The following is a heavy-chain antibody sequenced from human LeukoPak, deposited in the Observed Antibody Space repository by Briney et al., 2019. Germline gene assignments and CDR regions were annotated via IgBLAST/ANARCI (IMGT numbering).Heavy chain of an antibody. CDR3: ARDLVVPAAIVPYFDY. CDR2: IIPILGIA. CDR1: GGTFSSYA. J-gene: IGHJ4*02. D-gene: IGHD2-2*02. V-gene: IGHV1-69*04. Sequence: SVKVSCKASGGTFSSYAISWVRQAPGQGLEWMGRIIPILGIANYAQEFQGRVTITADKSTSTAYMELSSLRSEDTAVYYCARDLVVPAAIVPYFDYWGQGTLVTVSS.